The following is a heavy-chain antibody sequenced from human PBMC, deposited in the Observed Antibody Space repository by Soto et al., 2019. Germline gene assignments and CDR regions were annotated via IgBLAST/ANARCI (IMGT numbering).Heavy chain of an antibody. CDR1: GFTFSSYA. V-gene: IGHV3-23*01. Sequence: PGESLKISCAASGFTFSSYAMNWVRQAPGKGLEWVSVISGSGGNTYYADSVKGRFTISRDNSKNTLYLQMNSLGAEDTAIYYCSKAGYTYGSRASVIWGQGTMVTVS. CDR3: SKAGYTYGSRASVI. D-gene: IGHD2-2*02. CDR2: ISGSGGNT. J-gene: IGHJ3*02.